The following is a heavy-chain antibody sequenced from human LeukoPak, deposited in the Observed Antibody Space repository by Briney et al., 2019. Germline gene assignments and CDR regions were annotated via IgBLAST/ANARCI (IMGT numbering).Heavy chain of an antibody. Sequence: PSETLSLTCTVSGGSISDYYWTWIRQPPGKRLEWIGYIYYSGSTNYNPSLKSRVTISVDTSKNQFSLKLSSVTAADTAVYYCARTTRENIVVVTAIREYYYYYYMDVWGKGTTVTISS. CDR3: ARTTRENIVVVTAIREYYYYYYMDV. CDR2: IYYSGST. J-gene: IGHJ6*03. V-gene: IGHV4-59*08. CDR1: GGSISDYY. D-gene: IGHD2-21*02.